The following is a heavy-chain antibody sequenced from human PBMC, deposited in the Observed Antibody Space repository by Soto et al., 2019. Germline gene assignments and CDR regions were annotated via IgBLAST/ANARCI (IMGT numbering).Heavy chain of an antibody. J-gene: IGHJ4*02. CDR3: THSGSYDILTGYYTFDY. CDR2: IYWDDDK. CDR1: GFSLSTDEVG. V-gene: IGHV2-5*02. D-gene: IGHD3-9*01. Sequence: QITLKESGPTLVKPTQPLTLTCTFSGFSLSTDEVGVGWIRPPPRKALECLALIYWDDDKRYRPSLKSRLTITKDTSKNQVVLTMTNMDPVDTATYYCTHSGSYDILTGYYTFDYWGQGTLVTVSS.